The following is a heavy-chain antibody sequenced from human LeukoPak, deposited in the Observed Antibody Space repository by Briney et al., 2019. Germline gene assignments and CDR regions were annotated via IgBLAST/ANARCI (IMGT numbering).Heavy chain of an antibody. CDR2: INHSGST. CDR3: ARMYYYDSSGPYYYYYGMDV. Sequence: SETLSLTCAVYGGSFSGYYWRWIRQPPGKGLEWIGEINHSGSTNYNPSLKSRVTISVDTSKNQFSLKLSSVTAADTAVYYCARMYYYDSSGPYYYYYGMDVWGQGTTVTVSS. CDR1: GGSFSGYY. D-gene: IGHD3-22*01. J-gene: IGHJ6*02. V-gene: IGHV4-34*01.